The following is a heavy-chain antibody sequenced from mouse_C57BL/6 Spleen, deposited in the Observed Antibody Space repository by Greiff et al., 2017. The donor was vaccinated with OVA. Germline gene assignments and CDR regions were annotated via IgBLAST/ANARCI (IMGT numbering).Heavy chain of an antibody. Sequence: VQLQPPGAELVMPGASVQLSCKASGYTFTSYWMHWVKQRPGQGLEWIGEIDPSDSYTNYNQKFKGKSTLTVDKSSSTAYVQLSSLTSEDSAVYDFARSGYSKRYFDYWGQGTTLTVSS. CDR3: ARSGYSKRYFDY. D-gene: IGHD2-5*01. CDR1: GYTFTSYW. V-gene: IGHV1-69*01. J-gene: IGHJ2*01. CDR2: IDPSDSYT.